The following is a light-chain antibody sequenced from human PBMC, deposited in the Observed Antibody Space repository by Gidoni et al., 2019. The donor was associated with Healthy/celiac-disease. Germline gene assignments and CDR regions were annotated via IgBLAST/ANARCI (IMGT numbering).Light chain of an antibody. CDR1: QGISSA. CDR3: QQFNNYPLT. V-gene: IGKV1D-13*01. Sequence: AIQLTQSPSSLSASVGDRVTITRRASQGISSALAWYQKKPGKAPKLLIYDASSLESGVPSRFSGSGSGTDFTLTISSLQPEDFATYYCQQFNNYPLTFGGGTKVEIK. CDR2: DAS. J-gene: IGKJ4*01.